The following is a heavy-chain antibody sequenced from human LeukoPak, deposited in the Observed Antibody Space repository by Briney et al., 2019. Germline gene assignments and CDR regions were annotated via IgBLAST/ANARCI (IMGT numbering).Heavy chain of an antibody. J-gene: IGHJ4*02. CDR2: ISSSSSTI. Sequence: PGGSLRLSCAASGFTFSSYGMTWVRQAPGKGLEWVSYISSSSSTIYYADSVKGRFTISRDNAKNTLYLQMNSLRAEDTAVYYCAKDVGVAKPTFFDYWGQGTLVTVSS. D-gene: IGHD3-16*01. V-gene: IGHV3-48*01. CDR3: AKDVGVAKPTFFDY. CDR1: GFTFSSYG.